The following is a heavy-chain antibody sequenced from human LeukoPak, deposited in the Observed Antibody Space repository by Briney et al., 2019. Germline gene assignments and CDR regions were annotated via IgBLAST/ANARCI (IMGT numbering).Heavy chain of an antibody. V-gene: IGHV4-59*08. Sequence: PSETLSLTCTVSGASINSYYWSWIRQPPGKGLEWIGYISHSGTASYSPSVKSRVAISVHKSENQFSLTLSSVTAADTAVYYCARPFVDSSGYYYDDYWGQGILVTVSS. J-gene: IGHJ4*02. CDR1: GASINSYY. D-gene: IGHD3-22*01. CDR2: ISHSGTA. CDR3: ARPFVDSSGYYYDDY.